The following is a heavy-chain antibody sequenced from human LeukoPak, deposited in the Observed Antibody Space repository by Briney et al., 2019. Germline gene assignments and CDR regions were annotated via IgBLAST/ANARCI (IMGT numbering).Heavy chain of an antibody. D-gene: IGHD3-10*01. Sequence: GGSVRLSCAASGFTFSDYYMSWIRQAPGKGLEWVSYISSSGSTIYYADSVKGRFTISRDNAKNSLYLQMNSLRAEDTAVYYCARDLSYYGSGSYLGYWGQGTLVTVSS. CDR3: ARDLSYYGSGSYLGY. V-gene: IGHV3-11*01. CDR1: GFTFSDYY. J-gene: IGHJ4*02. CDR2: ISSSGSTI.